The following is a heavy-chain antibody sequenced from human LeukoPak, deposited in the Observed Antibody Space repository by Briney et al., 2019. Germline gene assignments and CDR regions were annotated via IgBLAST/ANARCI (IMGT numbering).Heavy chain of an antibody. J-gene: IGHJ6*04. Sequence: ASVKVSCKASGGPFSSYAISWVRQAPGQGLEWMGGIIPIFGTANYAQKFQGRVTITADESTSTAYMELSSLRSEDTAVYYCARDSLGELLEPPYYYYGMDVWGKGTTVTVSS. CDR3: ARDSLGELLEPPYYYYGMDV. CDR2: IIPIFGTA. V-gene: IGHV1-69*01. CDR1: GGPFSSYA. D-gene: IGHD3-10*01.